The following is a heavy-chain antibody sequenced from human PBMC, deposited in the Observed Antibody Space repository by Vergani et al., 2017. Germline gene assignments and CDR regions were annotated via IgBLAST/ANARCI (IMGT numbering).Heavy chain of an antibody. D-gene: IGHD1-1*01. CDR1: GFTFSSYS. CDR2: ISSSSSYI. V-gene: IGHV3-21*01. CDR3: ARALRALEPSYDY. J-gene: IGHJ4*02. Sequence: EVQLVESGGGLVKPGGSLRLSCAASGFTFSSYSMNWVRQAPGKGLEGVSSISSSSSYIYYADSVKGRFTLARDNAKNSLYLQMNSLRAEDTAVYYCARALRALEPSYDYWGQGTLVTVSS.